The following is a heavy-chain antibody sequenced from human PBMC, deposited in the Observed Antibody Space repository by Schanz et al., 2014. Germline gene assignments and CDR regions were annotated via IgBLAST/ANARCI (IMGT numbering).Heavy chain of an antibody. CDR1: GFNFSSYA. CDR2: MNESHSTI. J-gene: IGHJ4*02. Sequence: EVQLVASGGGLVPPGGSLRLSCAASGFNFSSYAMGWVRQARGKGLEWVSAMNESHSTIYYADSVRGRFTISRDNAENTLFLQMNSLRAEDTAVYYCARKVVATIGGYYDNWGQGTLVIVSS. D-gene: IGHD5-12*01. CDR3: ARKVVATIGGYYDN. V-gene: IGHV3-23*04.